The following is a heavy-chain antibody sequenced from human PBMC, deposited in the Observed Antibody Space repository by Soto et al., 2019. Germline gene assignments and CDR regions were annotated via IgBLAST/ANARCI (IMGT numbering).Heavy chain of an antibody. CDR1: GYTLTELS. V-gene: IGHV1-24*01. J-gene: IGHJ6*02. CDR2: FDPEDGET. D-gene: IGHD2-2*01. CDR3: ARSQGSSTSLEIYYYYHYGMDV. Sequence: ASVKVSCKVSGYTLTELSMHWVRQAPGKGLEWMGGFDPEDGETIYVQKFQGRVTMTEDTSKSTAYMELSSLRSEDTAVYYCARSQGSSTSLEIYYYYHYGMDVWGQGTTVTVS.